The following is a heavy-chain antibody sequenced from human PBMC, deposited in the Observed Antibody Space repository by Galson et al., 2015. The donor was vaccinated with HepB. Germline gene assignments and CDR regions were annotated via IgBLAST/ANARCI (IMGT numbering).Heavy chain of an antibody. J-gene: IGHJ3*02. D-gene: IGHD5-24*01. CDR2: ISAYNGNT. CDR3: ARGRDGYSEGAFDI. V-gene: IGHV1-18*04. Sequence: SVKVSCKASGYTFTSYGISWVRQAPGQGLEWMGWISAYNGNTNYAQKLQGRVTMTTDTSTSTVYMELRSLRSDDTAVYYCARGRDGYSEGAFDIWGQGTMVTVSS. CDR1: GYTFTSYG.